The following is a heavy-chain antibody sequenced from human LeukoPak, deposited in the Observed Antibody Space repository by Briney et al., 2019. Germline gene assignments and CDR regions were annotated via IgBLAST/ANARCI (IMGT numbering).Heavy chain of an antibody. CDR3: ASPPPRWLQAYFDL. Sequence: SETLSLTCAVYVDSFSNYYWNWIRQTPGKGLEWIGEVNESGGTNINPSLRSRVILSVDTSKNQFSLKLISMTAADTAIYYCASPPPRWLQAYFDLWGRGTLVTVSS. D-gene: IGHD5-24*01. CDR2: VNESGGT. CDR1: VDSFSNYY. V-gene: IGHV4-34*01. J-gene: IGHJ2*01.